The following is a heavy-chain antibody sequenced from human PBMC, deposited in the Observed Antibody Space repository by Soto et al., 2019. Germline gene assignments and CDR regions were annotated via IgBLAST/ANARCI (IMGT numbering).Heavy chain of an antibody. Sequence: VRLSCAASGFTFSSYEMNWVRQAPGKGLEWVSYIRSSGSTIYYADSVKGRFTISRDNAKNSLYLQMNSLRAEDTAVYYCARFSGRYDAFDIWGQGTMVPVSS. D-gene: IGHD3-10*01. CDR3: ARFSGRYDAFDI. V-gene: IGHV3-48*03. J-gene: IGHJ3*02. CDR2: IRSSGSTI. CDR1: GFTFSSYE.